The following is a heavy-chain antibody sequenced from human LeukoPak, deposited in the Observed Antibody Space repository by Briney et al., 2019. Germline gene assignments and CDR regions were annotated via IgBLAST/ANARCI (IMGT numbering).Heavy chain of an antibody. CDR3: ARAIEYSSTGDYFDY. D-gene: IGHD6-6*01. V-gene: IGHV4-39*07. Sequence: SETLSLTCTVSGGSISSRSYYWGWLRQPPGKGLEWFGSIYYSGSTYYNPSLKSRVTISVDTSKNQFSLKLSSVTAADTAVYYCARAIEYSSTGDYFDYWGQGTLVTVSS. CDR1: GGSISSRSYY. J-gene: IGHJ4*02. CDR2: IYYSGST.